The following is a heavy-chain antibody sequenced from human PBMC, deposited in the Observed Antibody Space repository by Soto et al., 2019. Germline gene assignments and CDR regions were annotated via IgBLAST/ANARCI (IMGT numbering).Heavy chain of an antibody. J-gene: IGHJ4*02. D-gene: IGHD6-19*01. V-gene: IGHV3-74*01. Sequence: EVQLVESGGGLVQPGGSRTLSCAASGFTFSSSWMHWVRQAPGKGLVWVSRINSDESRTNYADSVKGRFTISRDNAKNTLYLQMNSLSAEDTALYYCARGPTGWYGYDYWGQGTLVTVSS. CDR3: ARGPTGWYGYDY. CDR2: INSDESRT. CDR1: GFTFSSSW.